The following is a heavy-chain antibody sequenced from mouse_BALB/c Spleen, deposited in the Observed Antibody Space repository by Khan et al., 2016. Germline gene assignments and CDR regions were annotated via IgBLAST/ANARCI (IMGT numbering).Heavy chain of an antibody. CDR1: GFNIKDTY. Sequence: VRLQQSGAELVKPGASVKLSCTASGFNIKDTYMHWVKQRPEQGLEWIGRMDPANGNTKYDTKFQGKATIKADKSSNTDYLQLSSLTSEDTAVYYCSSSPYAYDVGFAYSGQGTLVTVSA. CDR2: MDPANGNT. CDR3: SSSPYAYDVGFAY. J-gene: IGHJ3*01. D-gene: IGHD2-2*01. V-gene: IGHV14-3*02.